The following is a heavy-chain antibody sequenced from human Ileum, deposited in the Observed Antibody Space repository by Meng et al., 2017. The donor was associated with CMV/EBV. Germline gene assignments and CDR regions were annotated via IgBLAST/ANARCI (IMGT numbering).Heavy chain of an antibody. Sequence: LRVSCAAAGFSFDKYWMHWIRQAPGRRMGWVSRVSPDEGDTTYADSVRGRFTISRDNAKNTLFLQMDSPRAEDTAVYYCARDFMYGPHWGQGTLVTVSS. CDR2: VSPDEGDT. CDR1: GFSFDKYW. CDR3: ARDFMYGPH. V-gene: IGHV3-74*01. J-gene: IGHJ4*02. D-gene: IGHD2-8*01.